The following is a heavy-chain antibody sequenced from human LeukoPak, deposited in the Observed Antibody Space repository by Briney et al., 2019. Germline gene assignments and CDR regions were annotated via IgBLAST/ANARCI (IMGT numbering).Heavy chain of an antibody. J-gene: IGHJ4*02. CDR3: ARDGNYVWGSYPLDY. Sequence: ASVKVSCKASGYTFTTYGTSWVRRAPGQGLEGWDWNSAYNGNTNYAQKLQGRVTMTTDTSTSTAYMELRSLRSDDTAVYYCARDGNYVWGSYPLDYWGQGTLVTVSS. D-gene: IGHD3-16*02. CDR2: NSAYNGNT. CDR1: GYTFTTYG. V-gene: IGHV1-18*01.